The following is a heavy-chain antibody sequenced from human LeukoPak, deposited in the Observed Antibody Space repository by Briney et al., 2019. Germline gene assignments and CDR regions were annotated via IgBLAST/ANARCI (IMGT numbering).Heavy chain of an antibody. CDR1: GGTFSSYA. D-gene: IGHD2-2*01. CDR2: IIPIFGIA. Sequence: SVKVSCKASGGTFSSYAISWVRQAPGQGLEWMGRIIPIFGIANYAQKFQGRVTITADKSTSTAYMELSSLRAEDTAVYYCAKDLYCSSTSCPEDFYYYYGMDVWGQGTTVTVSS. CDR3: AKDLYCSSTSCPEDFYYYYGMDV. J-gene: IGHJ6*02. V-gene: IGHV1-69*04.